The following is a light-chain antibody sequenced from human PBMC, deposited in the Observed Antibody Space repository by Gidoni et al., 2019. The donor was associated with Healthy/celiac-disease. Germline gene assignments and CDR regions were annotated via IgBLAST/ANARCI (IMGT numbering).Light chain of an antibody. CDR3: QQYSRYPYN. J-gene: IGKJ2*01. V-gene: IGKV1-5*03. CDR1: ESISNW. Sequence: DIQMTQSPSTLSASVGDRVTITCRASESISNWLAWYQHRPGRAPRLMIYGGSNLESGVPSRFSGGGSGTEFTLTITSLQSDDFATYYCQQYSRYPYNLGQGTKLEIK. CDR2: GGS.